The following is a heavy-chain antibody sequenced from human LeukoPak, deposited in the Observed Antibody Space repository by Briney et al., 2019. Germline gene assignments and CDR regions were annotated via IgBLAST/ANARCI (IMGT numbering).Heavy chain of an antibody. CDR2: IYYSGRT. CDR1: AGSISSSNYY. CDR3: ARGRPDGSGSYYKFDP. J-gene: IGHJ5*02. D-gene: IGHD3-10*01. Sequence: SETLSLTCTVSAGSISSSNYYWGWIRQPPGKGLEWIGSIYYSGRTYYNPSLKSRVTISVNTSKKQFSLKLSSVTAADTAVYYCARGRPDGSGSYYKFDPRGQGTLVTVSS. V-gene: IGHV4-39*01.